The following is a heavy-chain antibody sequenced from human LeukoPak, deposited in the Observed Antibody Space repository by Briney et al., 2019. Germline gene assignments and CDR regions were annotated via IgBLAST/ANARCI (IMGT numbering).Heavy chain of an antibody. J-gene: IGHJ3*02. D-gene: IGHD3-3*01. Sequence: SETLSLTCTVSGGSISSYYWSWIRQPPGKGLEWIGYIYYSGSTNYKPSLKSRVTISVDTSKNQFSLKLSPVTAADTAVYYCARSRFLEWFPTPYDAFDIWGQGTMVTVSS. CDR3: ARSRFLEWFPTPYDAFDI. CDR1: GGSISSYY. V-gene: IGHV4-59*01. CDR2: IYYSGST.